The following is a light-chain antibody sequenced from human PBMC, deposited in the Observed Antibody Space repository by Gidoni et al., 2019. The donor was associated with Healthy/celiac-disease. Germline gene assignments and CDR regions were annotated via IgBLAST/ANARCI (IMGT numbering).Light chain of an antibody. J-gene: IGLJ2*01. CDR3: SSYTSSSTLDVV. Sequence: QSALTQPASVAGSPGQSITISCPGTSSDVGGYNYVSWYQQHTGKAPKLMIYDVSNRPSGVYNRFSGSKAGNTASLTISGLQAEDEADYYCSSYTSSSTLDVVFGGGTKLTVL. CDR1: SSDVGGYNY. CDR2: DVS. V-gene: IGLV2-14*01.